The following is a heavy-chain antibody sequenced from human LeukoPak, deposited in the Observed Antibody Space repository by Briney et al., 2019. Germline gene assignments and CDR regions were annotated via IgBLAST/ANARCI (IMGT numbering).Heavy chain of an antibody. D-gene: IGHD6-19*01. CDR3: ARDKYNSGGDGDFDY. J-gene: IGHJ4*02. CDR1: GFTFSSYS. Sequence: GGSLRLSCAASGFTFSSYSMNWVRQAPGKGLEWVSCISSSSSYIYYADSLKGRFTVSRDNAKNSLYLQMNSLRAEDTAVYYCARDKYNSGGDGDFDYWGKGTLVTVSS. CDR2: ISSSSSYI. V-gene: IGHV3-21*01.